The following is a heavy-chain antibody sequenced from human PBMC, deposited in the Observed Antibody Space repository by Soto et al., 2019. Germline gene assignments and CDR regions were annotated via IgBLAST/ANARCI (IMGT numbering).Heavy chain of an antibody. CDR1: GGSFSGYY. Sequence: QVQLQQWGAGLLKPSETLSLTCAVYGGSFSGYYWSWIRQPPGKGLEWIGEINHSGSTNYNPSLKSRVTISVDTSKNQFSLKLSSVTAADTAVYYCARGLGGSSQNPGLKWSGYYIDYWGQGTLVPVSS. CDR3: ARGLGGSSQNPGLKWSGYYIDY. V-gene: IGHV4-34*01. CDR2: INHSGST. D-gene: IGHD3-3*01. J-gene: IGHJ4*02.